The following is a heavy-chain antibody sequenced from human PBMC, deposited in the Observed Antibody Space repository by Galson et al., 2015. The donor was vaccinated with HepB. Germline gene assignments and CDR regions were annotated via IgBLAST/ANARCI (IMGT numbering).Heavy chain of an antibody. CDR2: ISYDGSNK. CDR3: ARDPEMVTAIRHYFDY. V-gene: IGHV3-30-3*01. J-gene: IGHJ4*02. CDR1: EFTFSSYA. Sequence: SLRLSCAASEFTFSSYAMHWVHQAPGKGLEWVAVISYDGSNKYYADSVKGRFTISRDNSKNTLYLQMNSLRAEDTAVYYCARDPEMVTAIRHYFDYWGQGTLVTVSS. D-gene: IGHD2-21*02.